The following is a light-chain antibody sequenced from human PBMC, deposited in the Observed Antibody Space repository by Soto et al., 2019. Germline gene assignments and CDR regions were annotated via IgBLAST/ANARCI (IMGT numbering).Light chain of an antibody. V-gene: IGKV1-33*01. CDR3: QQYDNVPFT. Sequence: DIPMTQSPSSLSASVGDRVTIICQASQDITNYLNWYQQKPGKAPKLLIYDASNLETGVPARFSGSGSGTHFSFTISSLQPEDIATYYCQQYDNVPFTFGQGTRLEMK. CDR1: QDITNY. CDR2: DAS. J-gene: IGKJ5*01.